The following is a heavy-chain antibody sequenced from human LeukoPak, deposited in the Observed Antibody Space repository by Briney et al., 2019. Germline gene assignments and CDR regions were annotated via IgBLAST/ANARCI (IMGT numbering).Heavy chain of an antibody. V-gene: IGHV1-46*01. Sequence: ASVKVSCKASGYTFTSYYMHWVRQAPGQGLEWMGIINPSGGSTSYAQKFQGRVTMTTDTSTSTAYMELRSLRSDDTAVYYCARDIKRSRARWENLGLDPWGQGTLVTVSS. CDR3: ARDIKRSRARWENLGLDP. D-gene: IGHD3-16*01. J-gene: IGHJ5*02. CDR1: GYTFTSYY. CDR2: INPSGGST.